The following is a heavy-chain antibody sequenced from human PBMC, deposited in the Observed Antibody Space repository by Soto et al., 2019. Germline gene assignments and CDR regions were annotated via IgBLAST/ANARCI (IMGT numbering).Heavy chain of an antibody. Sequence: GWSLRLSCAASGFPLSRYWMHSGRQVPGTGLLWVSHINPDGSSTDYADSVKGRFTISRDNGKNTVYLQMNSLRAEDTAVYYGVRLGQTWLRRRQFDPLGLGDLVT. CDR3: VRLGQTWLRRRQFDP. CDR2: INPDGSST. J-gene: IGHJ5*02. V-gene: IGHV3-74*01. D-gene: IGHD3-22*01. CDR1: GFPLSRYW.